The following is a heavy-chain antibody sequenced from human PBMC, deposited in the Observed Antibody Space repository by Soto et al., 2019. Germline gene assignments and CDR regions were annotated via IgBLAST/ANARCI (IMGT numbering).Heavy chain of an antibody. CDR3: ARDRAAGGY. CDR2: ISSGGDTI. Sequence: AGSLRLSCAASGFSFSNYEMNWVRQAPGKGLEWVAYISSGGDTIHYADSVRGRFTVSRDNARNSLSLQMNTLRVEDTALYYCARDRAAGGYWGQGTLVTVSS. CDR1: GFSFSNYE. V-gene: IGHV3-48*03. J-gene: IGHJ4*02. D-gene: IGHD6-13*01.